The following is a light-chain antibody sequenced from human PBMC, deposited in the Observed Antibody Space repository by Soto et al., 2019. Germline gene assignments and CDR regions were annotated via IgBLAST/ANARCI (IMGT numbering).Light chain of an antibody. CDR2: GAT. J-gene: IGKJ1*01. CDR1: QSVSSSS. V-gene: IGKV3-20*01. Sequence: EIVLTQSPGTLSLSPGERATLSCRASQSVSSSSLAWYRQKPGQAPRLLIHGATSRASGIPDRFSGSGSGTDFTLTISRQEPEDFAVYYCQQYGDSPRTFGQGTKVEIK. CDR3: QQYGDSPRT.